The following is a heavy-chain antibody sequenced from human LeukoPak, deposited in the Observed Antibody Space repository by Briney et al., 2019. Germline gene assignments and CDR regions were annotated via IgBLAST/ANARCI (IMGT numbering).Heavy chain of an antibody. Sequence: GGSLRLSCAASGFTFSSYWMSWVRQAPGKGLEWVANIKQDGSEKYYVDSVKGRFTISRDNAKNSLYLQMNSLRAEDTAVYYCAKGGLFKYGGYYDYWGQGTLVTVSS. CDR1: GFTFSSYW. D-gene: IGHD4/OR15-4a*01. CDR2: IKQDGSEK. V-gene: IGHV3-7*03. J-gene: IGHJ4*02. CDR3: AKGGLFKYGGYYDY.